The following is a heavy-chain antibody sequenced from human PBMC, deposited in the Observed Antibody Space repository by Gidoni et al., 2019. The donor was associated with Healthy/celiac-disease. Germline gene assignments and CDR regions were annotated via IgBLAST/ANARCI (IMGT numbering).Heavy chain of an antibody. J-gene: IGHJ4*02. V-gene: IGHV3-66*01. CDR3: ARATRGYSSGWYGNYFDY. CDR1: GFTVSSNY. CDR2: IYSGGST. Sequence: EVQLVESGGGLVQPVGSLRLSCAASGFTVSSNYMSWVRQAPGKGLEWVSVIYSGGSTYYADSVKGRFTISRDNSKNTLYLQMNSLRAEDTAVYYCARATRGYSSGWYGNYFDYWGQGTLVTVSS. D-gene: IGHD6-19*01.